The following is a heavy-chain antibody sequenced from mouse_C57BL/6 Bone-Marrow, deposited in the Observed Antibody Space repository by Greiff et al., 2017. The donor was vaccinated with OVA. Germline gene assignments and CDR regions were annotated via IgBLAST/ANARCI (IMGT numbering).Heavy chain of an antibody. CDR2: IDPENGDT. CDR3: TTATTVPCAY. CDR1: GFNIKDDY. Sequence: EVQLQQSGAELVRPGASVKLSCTASGFNIKDDYMHWVKQRPEQGLEWIGWIDPENGDTEYASKFQGKATITADTSSNTAYLQLSSLTSEDTAVYYCTTATTVPCAYWGKGTLVTVSA. J-gene: IGHJ3*01. D-gene: IGHD1-1*01. V-gene: IGHV14-4*01.